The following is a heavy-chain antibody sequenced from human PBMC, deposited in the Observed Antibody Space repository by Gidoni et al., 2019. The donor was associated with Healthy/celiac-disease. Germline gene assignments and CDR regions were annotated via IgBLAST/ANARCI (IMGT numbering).Heavy chain of an antibody. CDR1: GTPSSSYA. Sequence: QVQLVQSGAEVKKPWSSVNVSCKASGTPSSSYAISCVRHAPGQGLEWRGGIIPSLGTANYEQKSQGRVTITADKSTSTAYMELSSLRSEDTAVYYCASLRRPNDAFDIWGQGTMVTVSS. CDR3: ASLRRPNDAFDI. CDR2: IIPSLGTA. J-gene: IGHJ3*02. V-gene: IGHV1-69*06.